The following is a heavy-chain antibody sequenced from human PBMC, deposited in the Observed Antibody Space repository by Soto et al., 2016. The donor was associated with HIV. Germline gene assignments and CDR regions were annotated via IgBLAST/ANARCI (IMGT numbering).Heavy chain of an antibody. V-gene: IGHV3-21*02. CDR3: ARGYYGSGNYGGTFDY. CDR2: ISGSRSYI. Sequence: EVQLVESGGGLVKPGGSLRLSCAASGFSFSGYLMNWVRQAPGKGLEWVSSISGSRSYIQYIDSVKGRFTISRDNAKNLLYLQMDNLRAEDTAVYYCARGYYGSGNYGGTFDYWGQGVLVTVSS. J-gene: IGHJ4*02. CDR1: GFSFSGYL. D-gene: IGHD3-10*01.